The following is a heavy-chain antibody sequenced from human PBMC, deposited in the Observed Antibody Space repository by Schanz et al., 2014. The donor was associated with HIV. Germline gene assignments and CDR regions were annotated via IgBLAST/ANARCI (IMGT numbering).Heavy chain of an antibody. V-gene: IGHV3-23*04. CDR1: GFTFSSYA. CDR2: ISGSGGSP. CDR3: AKGLTIWLQPPFDY. J-gene: IGHJ4*02. D-gene: IGHD5-12*01. Sequence: VQLVESGGDLVKPGGSLRLSCAASGFTFSSYAMSWVRQAPGKGLEWVSTISGSGGSPYYADSVKGRFTISRDNSKNTLYLQMNSLRAEDTAVYYCAKGLTIWLQPPFDYWGQGTLVTVSS.